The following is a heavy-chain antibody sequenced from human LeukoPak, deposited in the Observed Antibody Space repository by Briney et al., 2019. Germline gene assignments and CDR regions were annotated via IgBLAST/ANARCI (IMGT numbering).Heavy chain of an antibody. D-gene: IGHD6-13*01. CDR2: INHSGGT. CDR1: GGSFSGYY. V-gene: IGHV4-34*01. Sequence: SETLSLTCAVYGGSFSGYYWSWIRQPPGKGLEWIGEINHSGGTNYNPSLKSRVTISVDTSKNQFSLKLSSVTAADTAVYYYARGSVTAAVRYWGQGTLVTVSS. J-gene: IGHJ4*02. CDR3: ARGSVTAAVRY.